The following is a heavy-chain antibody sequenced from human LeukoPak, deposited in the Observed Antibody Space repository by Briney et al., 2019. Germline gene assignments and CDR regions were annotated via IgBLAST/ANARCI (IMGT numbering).Heavy chain of an antibody. J-gene: IGHJ4*02. CDR2: VYYSGRT. D-gene: IGHD2-8*01. CDR3: AKMEGLAFDY. Sequence: SETLSLTCTVSGGSIVSYYWSWIRQPPGKGLEWIGYVYYSGRTNYNSSLKSRVTISADTSKNQFSLRLSSVTAADTAVYYCAKMEGLAFDYWGQGTLVTVSS. CDR1: GGSIVSYY. V-gene: IGHV4-59*01.